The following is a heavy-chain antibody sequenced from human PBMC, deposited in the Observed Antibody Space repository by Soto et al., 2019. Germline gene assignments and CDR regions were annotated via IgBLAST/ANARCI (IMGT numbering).Heavy chain of an antibody. CDR3: AREVPNCTNGVGQTSYYGMDV. J-gene: IGHJ6*02. Sequence: QVQLVQSGAEVKKPGSSVKVSCKASGGTFSSYAISWVRQAPGQGLEWIGGIIPIFGTANYAQKFQGRVKTTADESTSTAYMELSSLRSEDTAVYYCAREVPNCTNGVGQTSYYGMDVWGQGTTVTVSS. V-gene: IGHV1-69*01. D-gene: IGHD2-8*01. CDR2: IIPIFGTA. CDR1: GGTFSSYA.